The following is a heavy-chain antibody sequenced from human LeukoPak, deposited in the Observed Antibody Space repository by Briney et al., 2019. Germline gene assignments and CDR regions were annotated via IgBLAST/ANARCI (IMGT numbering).Heavy chain of an antibody. V-gene: IGHV1-69*05. CDR3: ASGDVGITTQSGIASGWIFDY. D-gene: IGHD6-19*01. CDR2: IIPIFGKP. Sequence: SVKVSCKAPGDTLDNYALSWVRQAPGQGPEWMGGIIPIFGKPKYAQKFQGRATFTTDESTSTIHLELTSLRSEDTAVYYCASGDVGITTQSGIASGWIFDYWGQGTLVTVSS. CDR1: GDTLDNYA. J-gene: IGHJ4*02.